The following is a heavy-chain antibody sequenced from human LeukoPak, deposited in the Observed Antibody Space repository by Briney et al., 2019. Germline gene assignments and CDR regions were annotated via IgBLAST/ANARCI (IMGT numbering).Heavy chain of an antibody. CDR2: IYGDGDQ. CDR3: AYRGSYYYAGV. Sequence: SGPPLVKPTHTPTLTCTFSGFSLTTSGVAVGWVRQPPGKAPEWLALIYGDGDQRYSPSLKSRLTITKDASKKQVVLTMTNMDPVDTGTYFCAYRGSYYYAGVWGKGTTVTDSS. V-gene: IGHV2-5*02. CDR1: GFSLTTSGVA. J-gene: IGHJ6*03.